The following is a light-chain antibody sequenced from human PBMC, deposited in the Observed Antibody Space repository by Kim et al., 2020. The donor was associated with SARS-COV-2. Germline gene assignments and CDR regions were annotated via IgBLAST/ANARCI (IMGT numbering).Light chain of an antibody. CDR3: QAWDSRTVV. CDR2: QDT. Sequence: SYELTQPPSVSVSPGQTASISCSGDKLGNDYACWYQQKPGQSPVLVIYQDTERPSGIPERFSGSKSGNTATLTIGGTQAMDEADYYCQAWDSRTVVFGGGTKLTVL. J-gene: IGLJ2*01. CDR1: KLGNDY. V-gene: IGLV3-1*01.